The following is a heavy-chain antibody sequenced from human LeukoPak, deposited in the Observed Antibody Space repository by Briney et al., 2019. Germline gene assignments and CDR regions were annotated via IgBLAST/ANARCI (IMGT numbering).Heavy chain of an antibody. Sequence: ASVTVSCKASGYSFTGYYMHWVRQDPGQGLEWMGWISPNRGHTNYAQKFEGRITMTRDTSISTAYMELSRLRSDDTAVYYCADGNYYDSTAPAYWGQGTLVTVSS. CDR1: GYSFTGYY. CDR2: ISPNRGHT. V-gene: IGHV1-2*02. D-gene: IGHD3-22*01. J-gene: IGHJ4*02. CDR3: ADGNYYDSTAPAY.